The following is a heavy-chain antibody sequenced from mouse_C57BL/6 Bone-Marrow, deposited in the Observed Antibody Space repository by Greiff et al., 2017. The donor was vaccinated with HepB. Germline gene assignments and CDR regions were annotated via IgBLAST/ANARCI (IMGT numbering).Heavy chain of an antibody. Sequence: VQLQQSGPELVKPGASVKISCKASGYSFTSYYIHWVKQRPGQGLEWIGWIYPGSGNTKYNEKFKGKATLTADTSSSTAYMQLSSLTSEDSAVYYCARERMVTTWYFDVWGTGTTVTVSS. CDR2: IYPGSGNT. D-gene: IGHD2-2*01. CDR3: ARERMVTTWYFDV. CDR1: GYSFTSYY. J-gene: IGHJ1*03. V-gene: IGHV1-66*01.